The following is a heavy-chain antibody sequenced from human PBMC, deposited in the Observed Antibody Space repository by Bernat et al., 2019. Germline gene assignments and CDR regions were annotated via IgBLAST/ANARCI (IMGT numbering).Heavy chain of an antibody. J-gene: IGHJ4*02. CDR1: GFTFSTYW. CDR2: INHDGSEK. CDR3: AIDKVAGSEKGSTFHY. Sequence: EVQLVESGGGLVQPGGSLRLSCAASGFTFSTYWMSWVRQAPGKGLEWVANINHDGSEKNYVDSVKGRFTISRDNAKNSLYLQMNSLRAEDAAVYFCAIDKVAGSEKGSTFHYWGQGTLVTVSS. V-gene: IGHV3-7*01. D-gene: IGHD6-19*01.